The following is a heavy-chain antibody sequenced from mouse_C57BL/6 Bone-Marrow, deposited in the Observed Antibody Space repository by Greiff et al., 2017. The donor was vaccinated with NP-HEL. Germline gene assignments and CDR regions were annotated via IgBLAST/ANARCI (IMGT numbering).Heavy chain of an antibody. J-gene: IGHJ4*01. Sequence: EVMLVESGGGLVQPGGSMKLSCAASGFTFSDAWMDWVRQSPEKGLEWVAEIRNKANNHATYYAESVKGRFTISRDDSKSSVYLQMNSLRAEDTGIYYCTTVVAPRAMDYWGQGTSVTVSS. CDR2: IRNKANNHAT. D-gene: IGHD1-1*01. CDR1: GFTFSDAW. V-gene: IGHV6-6*01. CDR3: TTVVAPRAMDY.